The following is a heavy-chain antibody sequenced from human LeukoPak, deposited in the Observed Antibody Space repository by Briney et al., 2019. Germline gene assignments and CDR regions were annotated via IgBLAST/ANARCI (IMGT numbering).Heavy chain of an antibody. J-gene: IGHJ4*01. Sequence: PGRSLRLTCAASGFTFDDYAMHWVRQAPGKGLEWVSGISWNSGGIGYAESVKGRFTISRDNAKNSLYLQMNSLRAEDTALYYCAKGSYAGSEVEMATSLDYWGQESWSPSPQ. CDR3: AKGSYAGSEVEMATSLDY. CDR2: ISWNSGGI. V-gene: IGHV3-9*01. D-gene: IGHD5-24*01. CDR1: GFTFDDYA.